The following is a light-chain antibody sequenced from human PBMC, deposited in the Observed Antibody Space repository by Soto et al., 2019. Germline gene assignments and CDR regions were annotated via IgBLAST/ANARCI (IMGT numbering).Light chain of an antibody. V-gene: IGKV1-39*01. CDR3: QQSYNTPYT. Sequence: DIQMTQSPPSLSAAVGDRVTITGRASQSISRTLNWYQQKLGKAPKLMIFVASRLESGVPSRSSGSGSGTDFTLTVSSLQPDECATYYCQQSYNTPYTFGHATKVEIK. CDR2: VAS. CDR1: QSISRT. J-gene: IGKJ2*01.